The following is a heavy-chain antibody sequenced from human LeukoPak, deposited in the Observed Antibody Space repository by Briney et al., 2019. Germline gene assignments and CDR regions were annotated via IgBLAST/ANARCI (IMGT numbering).Heavy chain of an antibody. CDR1: GYTLTELS. J-gene: IGHJ4*02. V-gene: IGHV1-24*01. CDR3: ATAGSSWHATIDY. CDR2: FDPEDGET. D-gene: IGHD6-13*01. Sequence: ASVKVSCKVSGYTLTELSMHWVRQAPGKGREWMGGFDPEDGETIYAQKFQGRVTMTEDTSTDTAYMELSSLRSEDTAVYYCATAGSSWHATIDYWGQGTLVTVSS.